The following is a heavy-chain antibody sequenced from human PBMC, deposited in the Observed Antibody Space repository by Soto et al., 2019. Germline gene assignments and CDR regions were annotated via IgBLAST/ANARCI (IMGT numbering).Heavy chain of an antibody. V-gene: IGHV4-39*01. CDR1: GGSISSSGYY. CDR2: IDYSGST. J-gene: IGHJ3*02. CDR3: ASLMTSDAFDI. Sequence: QLQLQESGPGLVKPSETLSLTCTVSGGSISSSGYYWGWIRQPPGKGLEWIGSIDYSGSTYYNPCVKSRVTISVDTSNIQFSLKLGSVTAADTAVYYCASLMTSDAFDIWGQGTMVTVSS. D-gene: IGHD4-17*01.